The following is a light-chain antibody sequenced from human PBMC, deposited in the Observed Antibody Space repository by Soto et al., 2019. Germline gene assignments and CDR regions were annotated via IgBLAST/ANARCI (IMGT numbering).Light chain of an antibody. CDR1: QDINNY. Sequence: DIQITHSPCSLSASVVDRVTMTCQASQDINNYLNWYQQKPGKAXKLLIFDANNLETGVTSRFSGGGSRTHFSFTISSLQPEDFATYYCHQYDSLPPTVGPGTRLEIK. J-gene: IGKJ5*01. V-gene: IGKV1-33*01. CDR2: DAN. CDR3: HQYDSLPPT.